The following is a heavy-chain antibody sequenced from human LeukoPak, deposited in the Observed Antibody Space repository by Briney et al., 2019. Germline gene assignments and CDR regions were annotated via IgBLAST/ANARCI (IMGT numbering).Heavy chain of an antibody. J-gene: IGHJ4*02. D-gene: IGHD1-26*01. CDR3: AGDLGYYRADY. Sequence: QPGRSLRLSCAASGFTFSAYGMHWVRQAPGKGLEWVAVISYDGTNKYYADSVKGRFTISRDNSKNTLYPQMTSLRAEDTAVYYCAGDLGYYRADYWGQGTLVTVSS. V-gene: IGHV3-30*03. CDR2: ISYDGTNK. CDR1: GFTFSAYG.